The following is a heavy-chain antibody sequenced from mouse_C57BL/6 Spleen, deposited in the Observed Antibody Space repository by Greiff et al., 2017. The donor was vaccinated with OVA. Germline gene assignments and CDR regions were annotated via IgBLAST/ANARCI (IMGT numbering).Heavy chain of an antibody. V-gene: IGHV3-6*01. CDR2: ISYDGSN. CDR3: ARDDYDGGGDYAMDY. D-gene: IGHD2-4*01. CDR1: GYSITSGYY. Sequence: EVQLQQSGPGLVKPSQSLSLTCSVTGYSITSGYYWNWIRQFPGNKLEWMGYISYDGSNNYNPSLKNRISITRDTSKHQFFLKLNSVTTEDTATNYSARDDYDGGGDYAMDYWGQGTSVTVSS. J-gene: IGHJ4*01.